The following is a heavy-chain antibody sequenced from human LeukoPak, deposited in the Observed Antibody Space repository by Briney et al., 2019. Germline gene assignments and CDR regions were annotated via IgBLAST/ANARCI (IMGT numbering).Heavy chain of an antibody. CDR1: GFTFSDYS. CDR2: ISSRTTYI. CDR3: VRDRSGSYPYYFDF. V-gene: IGHV3-21*01. J-gene: IGHJ4*02. D-gene: IGHD1-26*01. Sequence: GGSLRLSCAASGFTFSDYSMNWVRQAPGKGLEWVSSISSRTTYISYADSLKGRFTISRDNAKNSLYLQMNSLRAEDAAVYYCVRDRSGSYPYYFDFWGQGTLVTVSS.